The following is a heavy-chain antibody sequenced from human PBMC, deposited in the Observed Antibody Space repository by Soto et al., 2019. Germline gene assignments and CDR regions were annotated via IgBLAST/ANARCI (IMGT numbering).Heavy chain of an antibody. CDR3: VRDQLIPTAHDFFYGSDG. V-gene: IGHV3-7*03. Sequence: DVQLVESGGGLVQPGESVKLSCEVSGFIFRLYSMSWVRQAPGKGLEWVAKIPQEGGDGHYLDSVKGRFIISRDNAKKSLYLQMNSLRGDDTAVYYCVRDQLIPTAHDFFYGSDGWGQGATVTVSS. D-gene: IGHD2-2*02. J-gene: IGHJ6*02. CDR1: GFIFRLYS. CDR2: IPQEGGDG.